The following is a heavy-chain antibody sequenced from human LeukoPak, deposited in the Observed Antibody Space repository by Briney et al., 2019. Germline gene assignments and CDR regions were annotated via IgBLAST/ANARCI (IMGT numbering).Heavy chain of an antibody. CDR1: GFTFSSLW. CDR3: ARDSPGITIFGVVTPN. V-gene: IGHV3-7*05. CDR2: IKQDGSEK. D-gene: IGHD3-3*01. Sequence: PGGSLRLSCSASGFTFSSLWMSWVRQAPGKGLEWVAKIKQDGSEKYYVDSVKGRFTISRDNAKNSLYLQMNSLRAEDTAVYYCARDSPGITIFGVVTPNGGQGTLVTVSS. J-gene: IGHJ4*02.